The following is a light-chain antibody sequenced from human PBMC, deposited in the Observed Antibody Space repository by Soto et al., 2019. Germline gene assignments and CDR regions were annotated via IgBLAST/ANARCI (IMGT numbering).Light chain of an antibody. CDR1: LNVNSY. V-gene: IGKV3-11*01. CDR2: DAS. Sequence: VLTQSPATLSLSPGERATLSCRASLNVNSYLAWYQQKPGQAPRLLIYDASNRAIGIPARFSGGGSGTDFTLTIDNLEPEDFAIYYCQQRSNWPPITFGQGTRLEIK. CDR3: QQRSNWPPIT. J-gene: IGKJ5*01.